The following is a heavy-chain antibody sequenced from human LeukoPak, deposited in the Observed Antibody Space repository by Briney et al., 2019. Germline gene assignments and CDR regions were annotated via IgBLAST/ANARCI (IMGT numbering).Heavy chain of an antibody. Sequence: ASVKVSCKVSGYTLTELSMHWVRQAPGKGLEWMGGFDPEDGETIYAQKFQGRVTMTEDTSTDTAYMELSSLRSEDTAVYYCATDRGLGSSSWYCFDYWGQGTLVTVSS. D-gene: IGHD6-13*01. CDR1: GYTLTELS. CDR3: ATDRGLGSSSWYCFDY. J-gene: IGHJ4*02. V-gene: IGHV1-24*01. CDR2: FDPEDGET.